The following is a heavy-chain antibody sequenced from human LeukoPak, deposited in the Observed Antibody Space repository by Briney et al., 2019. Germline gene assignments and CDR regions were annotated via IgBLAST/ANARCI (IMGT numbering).Heavy chain of an antibody. V-gene: IGHV4-59*01. CDR3: AGGNFYDSSGHPYHFHY. J-gene: IGHJ4*02. CDR2: IYYSENT. CDR1: GVSISSYY. Sequence: SETLSLTCTVSGVSISSYYWSWIRQPPGKGLEWIGYIYYSENTNYNSSLKSRVTISEDTSKNQFSLNLASVTAADTAVYYCAGGNFYDSSGHPYHFHYWGQGTLVTVPS. D-gene: IGHD3-22*01.